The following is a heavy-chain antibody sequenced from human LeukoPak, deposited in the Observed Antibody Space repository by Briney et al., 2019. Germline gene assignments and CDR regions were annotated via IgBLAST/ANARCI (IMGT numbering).Heavy chain of an antibody. Sequence: SETLSLTCTVSGGSISSGGYYWSWIRQHPGKGLEWIGYIYYSGSTYYNPSLKSRVTISVDTSKNQFSLKLSSVTAADTAVYYCARDVVPAAAHYYYYGMDVWGEGTTATVSS. D-gene: IGHD2-2*01. V-gene: IGHV4-31*03. J-gene: IGHJ6*04. CDR1: GGSISSGGYY. CDR2: IYYSGST. CDR3: ARDVVPAAAHYYYYGMDV.